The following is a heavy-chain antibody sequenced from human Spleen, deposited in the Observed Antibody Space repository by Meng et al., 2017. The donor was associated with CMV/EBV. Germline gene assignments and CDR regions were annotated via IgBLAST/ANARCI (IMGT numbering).Heavy chain of an antibody. CDR1: GFTFSSYA. CDR3: ARDRSRGLELDY. V-gene: IGHV3-21*01. CDR2: ISSSSSYI. Sequence: GSLRLSCAASGFTFSSYAMHWVRQAPGKGLEWVSPISSSSSYIYYADSVKGRFTISRDNAKNSLYLQMNSLRAEDTAVYYCARDRSRGLELDYWGQGTLVTVSS. D-gene: IGHD1-7*01. J-gene: IGHJ4*02.